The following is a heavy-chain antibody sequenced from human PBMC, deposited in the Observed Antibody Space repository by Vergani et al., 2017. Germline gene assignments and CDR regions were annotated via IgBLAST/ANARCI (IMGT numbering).Heavy chain of an antibody. Sequence: EVQVVESGGGLVQPGGPLRLSCAASGFIFSDHYMDWVRQAPGKGLEWVGRIRNKANDYTTQYAASVKGRFTISSDDSKSYLYLQMNSIQTEDTALYYCVRVKGSNWNDHLYDIWGQGTLVTVSS. V-gene: IGHV3-72*01. J-gene: IGHJ3*02. D-gene: IGHD1-1*01. CDR3: VRVKGSNWNDHLYDI. CDR1: GFIFSDHY. CDR2: IRNKANDYTT.